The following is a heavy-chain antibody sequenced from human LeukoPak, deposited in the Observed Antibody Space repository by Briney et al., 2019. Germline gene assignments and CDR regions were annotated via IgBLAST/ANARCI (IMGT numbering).Heavy chain of an antibody. Sequence: ASQTLSLTCTVSGGSISSGGYYWSWIRQHPGKGLEWIGYIYYSGSTYYNPSLKSRVTISVDTSENQFSLKLTSVTAADTAVYYCARSPEYYFDYWGQGTLVTVSS. D-gene: IGHD1-14*01. J-gene: IGHJ4*02. CDR2: IYYSGST. V-gene: IGHV4-31*03. CDR1: GGSISSGGYY. CDR3: ARSPEYYFDY.